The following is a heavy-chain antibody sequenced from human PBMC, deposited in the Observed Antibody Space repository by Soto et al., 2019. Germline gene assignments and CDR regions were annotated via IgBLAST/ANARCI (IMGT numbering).Heavy chain of an antibody. CDR1: GDIFSTYS. CDR3: ARERSRYDRSGYYRPDD. Sequence: QVQLVQSGAEVKKPGSSVKVSCKDSGDIFSTYSISWVRQAPGQGLVWQGGIIPILGTPSYAQRFQDRVIITADKATTTAYMELNSLRSEDTAVYYCARERSRYDRSGYYRPDDWGQGTLVTVSS. V-gene: IGHV1-69*06. CDR2: IIPILGTP. D-gene: IGHD3-22*01. J-gene: IGHJ4*02.